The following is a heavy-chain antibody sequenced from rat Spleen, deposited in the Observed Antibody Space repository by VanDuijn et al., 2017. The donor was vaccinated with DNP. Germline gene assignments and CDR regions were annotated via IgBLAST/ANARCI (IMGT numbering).Heavy chain of an antibody. CDR3: ARSGGGLAY. CDR1: GFSLTSYC. D-gene: IGHD1-11*01. J-gene: IGHJ3*01. Sequence: QVQLKESGPGLVQPSQTLSLTCTVSGFSLTSYCVSWVRQPPGKGLEWMGVIWHGGTTDYSSALKSRLSISRDTSKSQVFLIMNSVQTEDTAMYFCARSGGGLAYWGQGTLVTVSS. V-gene: IGHV2-16*01. CDR2: IWHGGTT.